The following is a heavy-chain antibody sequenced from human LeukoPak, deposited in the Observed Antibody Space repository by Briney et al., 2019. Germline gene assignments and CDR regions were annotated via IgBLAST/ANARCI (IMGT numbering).Heavy chain of an antibody. J-gene: IGHJ3*02. CDR3: ARADYGAFDI. D-gene: IGHD4-17*01. CDR1: GYSISSGYY. V-gene: IGHV4-38-2*02. CDR2: IYHSGST. Sequence: SETLSLTCTVSGYSISSGYYWGWIRQPPGKGLEWIGSIYHSGSTYYNPSLKSRATISVDTSKNQFSLKLSSVTAADTAVYYCARADYGAFDIWGQGTMVTVSS.